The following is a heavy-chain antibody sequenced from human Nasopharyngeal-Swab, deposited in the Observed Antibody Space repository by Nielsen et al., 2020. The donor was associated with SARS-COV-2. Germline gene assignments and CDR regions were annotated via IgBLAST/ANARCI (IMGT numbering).Heavy chain of an antibody. J-gene: IGHJ2*01. Sequence: WIRQPPGKGLEWGSVIYSGCILHYAASVKGRFTISRDNSKNALYLQMNSLRAEDTAVYYCARSRLPGVFSVTASWYFDLWGRGTLVTVSS. V-gene: IGHV3-53*01. CDR3: ARSRLPGVFSVTASWYFDL. CDR2: IYSGCIL. D-gene: IGHD2-21*02.